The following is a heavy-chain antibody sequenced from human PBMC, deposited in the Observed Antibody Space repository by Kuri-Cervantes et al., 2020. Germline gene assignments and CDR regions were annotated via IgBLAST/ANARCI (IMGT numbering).Heavy chain of an antibody. CDR1: GYTFTSYA. V-gene: IGHV1-3*01. Sequence: ASVKVSCKASGYTFTSYAMHWVRQAPGQRLEWMGWINAGNGNTKYSQKFQGRVTMTRNTSIRTAYMELSSLRSEDTAVYYCARSRRVELWMGFDYWGQGTLVTVSS. D-gene: IGHD1-7*01. CDR2: INAGNGNT. CDR3: ARSRRVELWMGFDY. J-gene: IGHJ4*02.